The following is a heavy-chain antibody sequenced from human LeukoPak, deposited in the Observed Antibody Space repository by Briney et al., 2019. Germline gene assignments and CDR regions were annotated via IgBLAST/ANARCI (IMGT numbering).Heavy chain of an antibody. V-gene: IGHV4-31*03. J-gene: IGHJ4*02. Sequence: SETLSLTCTVSGRFISIGGYYWSWIRQPPGKGLEWNGYIYDSGTTYYNPALQSRVTISVDTSDNQFSLKLRSLTAADTAVYYCARGGYRRGFDYWGQGTLVTVSS. D-gene: IGHD1-14*01. CDR2: IYDSGTT. CDR3: ARGGYRRGFDY. CDR1: GRFISIGGYY.